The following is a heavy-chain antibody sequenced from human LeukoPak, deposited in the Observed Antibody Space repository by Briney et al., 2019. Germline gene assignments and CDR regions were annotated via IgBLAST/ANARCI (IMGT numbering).Heavy chain of an antibody. CDR2: IYPGDSDT. CDR3: ARRVGAYSYGLTRFDP. CDR1: GYSFTSYW. J-gene: IGHJ5*02. Sequence: GESLKISCKGSGYSFTSYWIGWVRQMPGKGLEWMGIIYPGDSDTRYRPSFQGQVTISADKSISTAYLQWSSLKASDTGMYYCARRVGAYSYGLTRFDPWGQGTLVTVSS. D-gene: IGHD5-18*01. V-gene: IGHV5-51*01.